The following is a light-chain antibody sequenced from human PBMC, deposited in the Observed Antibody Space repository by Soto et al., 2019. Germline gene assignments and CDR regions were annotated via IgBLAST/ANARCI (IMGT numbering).Light chain of an antibody. J-gene: IGKJ1*01. CDR2: DSS. V-gene: IGKV3-20*01. Sequence: EIVLTQSPGTLSLSPGERASLSCKTSQSLSINFLAWYQPKPGQPPRLLIYDSSTRATGFPDRFSGSGSGTDFTLTIIRLEPEDFAVYYCQQDDTSPWTFGQGTKV. CDR3: QQDDTSPWT. CDR1: QSLSINF.